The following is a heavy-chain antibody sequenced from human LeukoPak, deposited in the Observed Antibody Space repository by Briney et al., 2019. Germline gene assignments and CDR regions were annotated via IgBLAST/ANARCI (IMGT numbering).Heavy chain of an antibody. D-gene: IGHD6-19*01. Sequence: LSLTCTVSGGSISSYYWNWIRQPPGKGLEWVSCISANSGTIHYADSVKGRFTISRDNAKNSLYLQMNSLRAEDTALYFCTNSGFDMWGQGTMVTVSS. V-gene: IGHV3-9*01. J-gene: IGHJ3*02. CDR2: ISANSGTI. CDR3: TNSGFDM. CDR1: GGSISSYY.